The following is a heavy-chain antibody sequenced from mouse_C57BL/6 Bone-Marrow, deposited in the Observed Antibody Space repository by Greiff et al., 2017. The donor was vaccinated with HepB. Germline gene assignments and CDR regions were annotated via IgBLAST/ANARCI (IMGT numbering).Heavy chain of an antibody. J-gene: IGHJ4*01. V-gene: IGHV1-4*01. Sequence: QVQLKQSGAELARPGASVKMSCKASGYTFTSYTMHWVKQRPGQGLEWIGYINPSSGYTKYNQKFKDKATLTADKSSSTAYMQLSSLTSEDSAVYYCARGLKDYYAMDYWGQGTSVTVSS. CDR1: GYTFTSYT. CDR2: INPSSGYT. CDR3: ARGLKDYYAMDY. D-gene: IGHD1-3*01.